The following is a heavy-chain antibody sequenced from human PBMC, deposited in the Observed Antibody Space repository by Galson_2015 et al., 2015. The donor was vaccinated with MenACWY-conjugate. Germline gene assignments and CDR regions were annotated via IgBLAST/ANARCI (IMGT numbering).Heavy chain of an antibody. D-gene: IGHD2/OR15-2a*01. V-gene: IGHV3-21*01. Sequence: SMRLSCAASGFSFSTSGMSWVRQAPGKGLEWVSSITGTSTYIHYADSVKGRFTISRDNARDSVSLQMNSLRAEDTAVYYCARGANIYFYSMDVWGKGTTVTVSS. CDR1: GFSFSTSG. CDR2: ITGTSTYI. J-gene: IGHJ6*03. CDR3: ARGANIYFYSMDV.